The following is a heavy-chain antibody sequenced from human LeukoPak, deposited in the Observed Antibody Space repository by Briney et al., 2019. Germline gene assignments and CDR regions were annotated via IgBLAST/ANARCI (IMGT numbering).Heavy chain of an antibody. CDR1: GFTFRNAS. J-gene: IGHJ4*02. D-gene: IGHD5-18*01. Sequence: GGSLRLSCAASGFTFRNASMSWVRQAPGKGLEWVGRTKSKTDGGTTDYAAPVKGRFTISRDDSKNTLYLQMNSLTTEDTAVYFCAHRDTTMVRVDYWGQGTLVTVSS. V-gene: IGHV3-15*01. CDR3: AHRDTTMVRVDY. CDR2: TKSKTDGGTT.